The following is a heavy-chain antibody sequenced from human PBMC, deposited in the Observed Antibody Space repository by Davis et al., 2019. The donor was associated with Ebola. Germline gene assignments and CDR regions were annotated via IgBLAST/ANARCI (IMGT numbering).Heavy chain of an antibody. Sequence: GGSLRLSCAASGFTFSSYNMNWVRQAPGKGLEWVSYISSSRFTTYYADSVKGRFTISRDIAKNSLYLQMNSLRDEDTAVYYCARGLDTMIVWDAFDIWGQGTMVTVSS. J-gene: IGHJ3*02. D-gene: IGHD3-22*01. V-gene: IGHV3-48*02. CDR1: GFTFSSYN. CDR2: ISSSRFTT. CDR3: ARGLDTMIVWDAFDI.